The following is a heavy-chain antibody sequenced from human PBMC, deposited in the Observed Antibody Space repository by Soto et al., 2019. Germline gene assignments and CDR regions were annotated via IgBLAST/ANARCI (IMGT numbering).Heavy chain of an antibody. CDR3: AKWTNTVVEAALAGGAFDI. D-gene: IGHD6-13*01. J-gene: IGHJ3*02. V-gene: IGHV3-23*01. CDR1: GFSFSTYA. CDR2: ISASGAIT. Sequence: EVQLLESGGNLVQPGGSLRLSCAASGFSFSTYALTWVRQVPGKGLEWVSGISASGAITYYADSVKGRFTISRDNSKNTVLLQMTSLRAEDTALYYCAKWTNTVVEAALAGGAFDIWGQGTTVTVSS.